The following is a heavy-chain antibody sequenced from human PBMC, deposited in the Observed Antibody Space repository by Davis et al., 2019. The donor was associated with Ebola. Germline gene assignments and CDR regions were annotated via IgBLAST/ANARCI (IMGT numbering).Heavy chain of an antibody. CDR1: GCTFTRFG. Sequence: AASVKVSCKASGCTFTRFGINWVRQAPGQGLEWMGGIIPNLGTTNYAQKFQGRVTITVDEISNTAYMEQSSLRSEDTAVYYCARAIYYYDSSGYSDYWGQGTLVTVSS. CDR3: ARAIYYYDSSGYSDY. J-gene: IGHJ4*02. D-gene: IGHD3-22*01. V-gene: IGHV1-69*13. CDR2: IIPNLGTT.